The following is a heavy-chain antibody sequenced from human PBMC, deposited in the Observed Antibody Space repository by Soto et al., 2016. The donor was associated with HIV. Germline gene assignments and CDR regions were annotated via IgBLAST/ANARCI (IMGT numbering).Heavy chain of an antibody. D-gene: IGHD6-19*01. CDR2: ISLNGGST. CDR3: AKFRAAVADTWSDY. V-gene: IGHV3-23*01. Sequence: EVQLLESGGGLVQPGGPVRISCAASGFTFSTYAMNWVRQAPGKGLEWVSTISLNGGSTYYADSVKGRFTISRDNFKNTLYLQMNSLRAEDTAVYYCAKFRAAVADTWSDYWGQGTLVTVSS. J-gene: IGHJ4*02. CDR1: GFTFSTYA.